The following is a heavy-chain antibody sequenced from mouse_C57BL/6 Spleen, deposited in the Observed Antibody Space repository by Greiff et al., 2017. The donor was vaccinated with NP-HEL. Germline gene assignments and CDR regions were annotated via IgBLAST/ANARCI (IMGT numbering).Heavy chain of an antibody. CDR3: ASWFSTTVVATDY. V-gene: IGHV1-26*01. Sequence: EVQLQQSGPELVKPGASVKISCKASGYTFTDYYMNWVKQSHGKSLEWIGDINPNNGGTSYNQKFKGKATLTVDKSSSTAYMELRSLPSEDSAVYYCASWFSTTVVATDYWGQGTTLTVSS. D-gene: IGHD1-1*01. CDR1: GYTFTDYY. J-gene: IGHJ2*01. CDR2: INPNNGGT.